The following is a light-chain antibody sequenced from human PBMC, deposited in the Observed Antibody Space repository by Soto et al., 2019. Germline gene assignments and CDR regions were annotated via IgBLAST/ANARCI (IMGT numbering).Light chain of an antibody. J-gene: IGKJ5*01. CDR2: DAS. V-gene: IGKV1-33*01. CDR3: QQYENLPT. Sequence: DIQMTQSPSSVSASVGDRVTITCRASQGISSWLAWYQQKPGKAPKLLIYDASTLEAGVPSRFRGSGSGTDFTFTISRLQPEDIATYYCQQYENLPTVGQGTRLEI. CDR1: QGISSW.